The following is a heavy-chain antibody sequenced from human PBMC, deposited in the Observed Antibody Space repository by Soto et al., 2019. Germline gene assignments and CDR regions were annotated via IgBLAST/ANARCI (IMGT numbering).Heavy chain of an antibody. CDR1: GYRFSNYY. V-gene: IGHV1-2*02. CDR2: INPNDEDT. CDR3: ARGRDRAVPSAIDIDGP. Sequence: GASVKVSCKASGYRFSNYYIHWVRQAPGQGLEWMGWINPNDEDTSYEQKFQGRVTMTRDTSINTVYMEVSRLTFNDTAVYYCARGRDRAVPSAIDIDGPWGQGTLVTVSS. D-gene: IGHD3-10*01. J-gene: IGHJ5*02.